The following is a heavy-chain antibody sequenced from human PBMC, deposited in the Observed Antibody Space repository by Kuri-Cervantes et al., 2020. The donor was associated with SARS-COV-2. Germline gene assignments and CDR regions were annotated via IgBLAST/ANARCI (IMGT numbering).Heavy chain of an antibody. CDR2: IWYDGSNK. V-gene: IGHV3-30*02. Sequence: GESLKISCAASGFTFSSYGMHWVRQAPGKGLEWVAIIWYDGSNKYYADSVKGRFTISRDNSKNTLYLQMNSLRAEDTAVYYCARDKSPEDYFDYWGQGTLVTVSS. CDR1: GFTFSSYG. J-gene: IGHJ4*02. CDR3: ARDKSPEDYFDY.